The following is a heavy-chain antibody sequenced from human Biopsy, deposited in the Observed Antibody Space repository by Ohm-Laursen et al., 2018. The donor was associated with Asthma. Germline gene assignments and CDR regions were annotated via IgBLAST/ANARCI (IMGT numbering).Heavy chain of an antibody. CDR3: ARGGYYGDRRHHNGLDV. V-gene: IGHV1-69*13. CDR2: IIPVFGTS. CDR1: GGTFSRYA. J-gene: IGHJ6*02. D-gene: IGHD4-17*01. Sequence: SVKVSCKASGGTFSRYAISWVRQAPGQGLEWMGGIIPVFGTSNYAQKFQGRVTFTADGSTSSAYMELSSLTSEDTAVYYCARGGYYGDRRHHNGLDVWGQGTTVTVSS.